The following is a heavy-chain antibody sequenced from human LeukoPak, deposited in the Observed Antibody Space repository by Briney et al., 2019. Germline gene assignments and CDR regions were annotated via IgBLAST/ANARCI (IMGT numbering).Heavy chain of an antibody. Sequence: ASVKVSCKASGYTFTGYYMHWVRQAPGQGLEWMGWINPNSGGTNYAQKFQGRVTMSRDTSISTAYMELSRLRSDDTAVYYCARFSRVSEAFDIWGQGTMVTVSS. CDR1: GYTFTGYY. CDR2: INPNSGGT. CDR3: ARFSRVSEAFDI. V-gene: IGHV1-2*02. D-gene: IGHD5/OR15-5a*01. J-gene: IGHJ3*02.